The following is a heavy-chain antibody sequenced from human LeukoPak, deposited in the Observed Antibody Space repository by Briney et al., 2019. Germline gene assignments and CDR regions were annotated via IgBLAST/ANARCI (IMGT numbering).Heavy chain of an antibody. J-gene: IGHJ4*02. V-gene: IGHV4-4*07. CDR1: GDSIRTSY. Sequence: PSETLSLTCTVSGDSIRTSYWSWIRQPAGKGLEWIGRFQPSGNTNYNPSLKSRVTMSVDTSKNQFSLKLSSVTAADTAVYYCAREHPSNYYDILTGYYAIDYWGQGTLVTVSS. CDR2: FQPSGNT. D-gene: IGHD3-9*01. CDR3: AREHPSNYYDILTGYYAIDY.